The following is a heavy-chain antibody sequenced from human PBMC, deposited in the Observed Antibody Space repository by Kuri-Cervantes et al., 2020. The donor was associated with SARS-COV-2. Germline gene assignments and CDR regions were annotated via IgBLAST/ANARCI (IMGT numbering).Heavy chain of an antibody. Sequence: GGSLRLSCAASGFTFNIYGMHWVRQVPGKGLEWVAVIWYDGSKKYYGDSVKGRFTISRDISENTLYLQMNSLRAEDTAVYYCARVRGDYVPWGQGTLVTVSS. V-gene: IGHV3-33*01. CDR1: GFTFNIYG. CDR2: IWYDGSKK. D-gene: IGHD3-16*01. CDR3: ARVRGDYVP. J-gene: IGHJ5*02.